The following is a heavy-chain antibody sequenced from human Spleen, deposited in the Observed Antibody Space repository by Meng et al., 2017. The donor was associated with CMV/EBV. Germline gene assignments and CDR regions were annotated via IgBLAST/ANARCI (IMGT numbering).Heavy chain of an antibody. CDR2: IIPVLPVG. CDR3: ARVKRAGSLHSPGPFDN. D-gene: IGHD6-19*01. J-gene: IGHJ4*02. CDR1: GYTFNSYG. V-gene: IGHV1-69*10. Sequence: SVKVSCKASGYTFNSYGISWVRQAPGQGLEWMGGIIPVLPVGNYAEKFQGRVTITADRATSTGYMELSSLRSEDTAVYYCARVKRAGSLHSPGPFDNWGQGTLVTVSS.